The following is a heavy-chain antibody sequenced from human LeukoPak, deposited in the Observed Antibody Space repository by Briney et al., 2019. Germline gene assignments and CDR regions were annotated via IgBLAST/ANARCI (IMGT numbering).Heavy chain of an antibody. J-gene: IGHJ6*02. D-gene: IGHD1-26*01. Sequence: PSETLSLTCTVSGGSISSYYWSWLRQPPGKGLEWIGYIYYSGSTNYNPSLKSRVTISVDTAKDQFSLELSSVTAADTAVYYCARGLHSGSYGVWGQGTTVTVSS. CDR1: GGSISSYY. CDR3: ARGLHSGSYGV. CDR2: IYYSGST. V-gene: IGHV4-59*08.